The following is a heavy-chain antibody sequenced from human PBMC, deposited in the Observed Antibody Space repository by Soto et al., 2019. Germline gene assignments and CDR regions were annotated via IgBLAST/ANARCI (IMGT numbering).Heavy chain of an antibody. CDR2: INPNSGGT. CDR3: ARGVVESYGSGYYYYYYYMDV. V-gene: IGHV1-2*04. CDR1: GYTFTGYY. Sequence: GASVKVSCTASGYTFTGYYMHWVRQAPGQGLEWMGWINPNSGGTNYAQKFQGWVTMTRDTSISTAYMELSRLRSDDTAVYYCARGVVESYGSGYYYYYYYMDVWGKGTTVTVSS. J-gene: IGHJ6*03. D-gene: IGHD3-10*01.